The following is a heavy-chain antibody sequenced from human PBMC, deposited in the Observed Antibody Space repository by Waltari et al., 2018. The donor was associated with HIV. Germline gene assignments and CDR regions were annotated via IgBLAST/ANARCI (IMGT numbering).Heavy chain of an antibody. J-gene: IGHJ4*01. CDR1: GFTFDNYG. V-gene: IGHV3-30*18. Sequence: QVQLVESGGGVVQPGGSLRLSCVASGFTFDNYGIHWVRQAPGEGLDGVASISYDGRHIYYAESVIGRFTISRYNSKNTVYLQMTSLRPEDTTVYSCAKEGWDLLEFGYYFDSWGQGTLVTVSS. CDR2: ISYDGRHI. CDR3: AKEGWDLLEFGYYFDS. D-gene: IGHD1-26*01.